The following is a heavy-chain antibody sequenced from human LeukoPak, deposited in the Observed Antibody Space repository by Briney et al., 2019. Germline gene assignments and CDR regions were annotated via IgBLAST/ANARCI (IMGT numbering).Heavy chain of an antibody. CDR1: GGSISSGGYY. J-gene: IGHJ4*02. Sequence: SETLSLTCTVSGGSISSGGYYWSWIRQHPGKGLEWIGYIYYSGSTYYNPSLKSRVTISVDTSKNQFSLKLSSVTAADTAVYYCARAPWGGGFPFDYWGQGTLVTVSS. D-gene: IGHD3-16*01. V-gene: IGHV4-31*03. CDR3: ARAPWGGGFPFDY. CDR2: IYYSGST.